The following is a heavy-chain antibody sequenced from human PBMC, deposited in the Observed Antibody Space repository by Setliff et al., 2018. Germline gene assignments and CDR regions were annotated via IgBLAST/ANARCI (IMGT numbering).Heavy chain of an antibody. J-gene: IGHJ4*02. CDR3: ARGTGVYDYVWGSYRSLLSWYFDY. Sequence: SETLSLTCAVYGGSFSGYYWSWIRQPPGKGLEWIGYIYYSGSTNYNPSLKSRVTISVDTSKNQFSLKLSSVTAADTAVYYCARGTGVYDYVWGSYRSLLSWYFDYWGQGTLVTVSS. CDR2: IYYSGST. V-gene: IGHV4-59*12. CDR1: GGSFSGYY. D-gene: IGHD3-16*02.